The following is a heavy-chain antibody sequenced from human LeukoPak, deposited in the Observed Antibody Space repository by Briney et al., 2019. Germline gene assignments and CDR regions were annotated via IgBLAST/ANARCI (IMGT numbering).Heavy chain of an antibody. CDR2: INHSGST. V-gene: IGHV4-34*01. CDR3: ARSIAAAGTPHFDY. Sequence: PSETLSLTCAVYGGSFSGYYWSWIRQPPGKGLEWIGEINHSGSTNYNPSLKSRVTISVDTSKNQFSLKLSSVTAADTTVYYCARSIAAAGTPHFDYWGQGTLVTVSS. J-gene: IGHJ4*02. CDR1: GGSFSGYY. D-gene: IGHD6-13*01.